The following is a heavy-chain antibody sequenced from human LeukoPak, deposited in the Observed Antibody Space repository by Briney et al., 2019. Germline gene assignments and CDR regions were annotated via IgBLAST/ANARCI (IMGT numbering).Heavy chain of an antibody. Sequence: GGSLRLSCAASGLTFSNYWMHWVRQAPGKGLVWVSRINSDGISTSYADSVKGRFTVSRDNAKNTLYLQMNSLRAEDTAVYYCARGGIMVRGVYYWGQGTLVTVSS. CDR3: ARGGIMVRGVYY. CDR2: INSDGIST. J-gene: IGHJ4*02. D-gene: IGHD3-10*01. V-gene: IGHV3-74*01. CDR1: GLTFSNYW.